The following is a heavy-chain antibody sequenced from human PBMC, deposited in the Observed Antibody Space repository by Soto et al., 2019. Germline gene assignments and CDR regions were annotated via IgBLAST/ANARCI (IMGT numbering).Heavy chain of an antibody. D-gene: IGHD6-19*01. Sequence: EVQLVESGGGLVKPGGSLRLSCAASGFTFSSYSMNWVRQAPGKGLEWVSSISSSSSYIYYADSVKGRFTISRDNAKNSLYLQMNSLRAEDTAVYYCARPRIAVAGTQAFDIWGQGTMVTVSS. CDR3: ARPRIAVAGTQAFDI. CDR1: GFTFSSYS. CDR2: ISSSSSYI. J-gene: IGHJ3*02. V-gene: IGHV3-21*01.